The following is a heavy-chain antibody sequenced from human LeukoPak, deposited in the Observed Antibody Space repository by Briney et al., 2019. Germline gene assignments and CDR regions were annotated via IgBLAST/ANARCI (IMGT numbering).Heavy chain of an antibody. Sequence: ASVKVSCKASGYTFTSYYMHWVRQAPGQGLEWMGLINPSGSSTSYAQKFQGRLSLTRDTSTSTDYMELSSLRSEDTAVYYCARGSPPRRNYDSRGYYSYYFDYWGQGTLVTVSS. V-gene: IGHV1-46*01. CDR3: ARGSPPRRNYDSRGYYSYYFDY. CDR2: INPSGSST. J-gene: IGHJ4*02. D-gene: IGHD3-22*01. CDR1: GYTFTSYY.